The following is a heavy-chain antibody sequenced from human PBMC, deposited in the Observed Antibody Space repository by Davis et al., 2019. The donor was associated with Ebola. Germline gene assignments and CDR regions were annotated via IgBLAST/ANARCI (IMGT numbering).Heavy chain of an antibody. J-gene: IGHJ3*01. CDR1: GFTFTLSTSI. CDR3: VREGYSSGRAPAFDF. V-gene: IGHV3-30-3*01. Sequence: PGGSLRLSCAVSGFTFTLSTSIMHWVRQTPGKGLDWLAGMSFDGFSKYYTDSVKGRFSISRDESKNMVYLHMNSLRVEDTAVYHCVREGYSSGRAPAFDFWGRGTLVAVSS. CDR2: MSFDGFSK. D-gene: IGHD5-18*01.